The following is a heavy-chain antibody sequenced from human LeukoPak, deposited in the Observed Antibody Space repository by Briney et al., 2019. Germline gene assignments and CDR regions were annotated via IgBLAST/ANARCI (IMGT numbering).Heavy chain of an antibody. D-gene: IGHD3-3*01. CDR2: IRYDGSNK. Sequence: PGGSLRLSCAASGFTLSSYGMHWVRQAPGKGLEWVAFIRYDGSNKYYADSVKGRFTISRDNSKDTLYLQLNSLRAEDTAVYYCAKQGKKSLQSGRDLDYWGQGTLVTVSS. CDR3: AKQGKKSLQSGRDLDY. V-gene: IGHV3-30*02. J-gene: IGHJ4*02. CDR1: GFTLSSYG.